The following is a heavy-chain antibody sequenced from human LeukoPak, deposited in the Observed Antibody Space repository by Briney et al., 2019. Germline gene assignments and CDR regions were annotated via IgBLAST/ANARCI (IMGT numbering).Heavy chain of an antibody. D-gene: IGHD1-14*01. CDR3: ARDMGTDYFDY. CDR1: GFTVSSNY. CDR2: IYSGGST. V-gene: IGHV3-66*01. Sequence: GGSLRLSCAASGFTVSSNYMSWVRQAPGKGLEWVSVIYSGGSTYYADSVKGRFAISRDNSKNTLYLQMNSLRAEDTAVYYCARDMGTDYFDYWGQGTLVTVSS. J-gene: IGHJ4*02.